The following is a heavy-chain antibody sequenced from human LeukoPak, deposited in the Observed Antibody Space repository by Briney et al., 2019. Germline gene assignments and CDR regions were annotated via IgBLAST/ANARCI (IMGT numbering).Heavy chain of an antibody. CDR3: AKFTGRSYYGSGSYLNY. CDR1: GFTFSSYA. D-gene: IGHD3-10*01. CDR2: ISGSGGNT. Sequence: PGGSLRLSCAASGFTFSSYAMSWVRQAPGKGLEWVSAISGSGGNTYYADSVKGRFTISRDNSKNTLYLQMNSLRAEDTAVYYCAKFTGRSYYGSGSYLNYWGQGTLVTVSS. J-gene: IGHJ4*02. V-gene: IGHV3-23*01.